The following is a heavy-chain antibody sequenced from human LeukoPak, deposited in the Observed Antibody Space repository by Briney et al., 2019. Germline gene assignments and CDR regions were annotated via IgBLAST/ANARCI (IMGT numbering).Heavy chain of an antibody. CDR2: IYYSGST. Sequence: SETLSLTCTVSGSSISSSSYYWGWIRQPPGKGLEWIGSIYYSGSTYYNPSLKSRVTISVDTSKNQFSLKLSSVTAADTAVYYCARRYSSSSVRAFDIWGQGTMVTVSS. J-gene: IGHJ3*02. CDR3: ARRYSSSSVRAFDI. CDR1: GSSISSSSYY. V-gene: IGHV4-39*01. D-gene: IGHD6-6*01.